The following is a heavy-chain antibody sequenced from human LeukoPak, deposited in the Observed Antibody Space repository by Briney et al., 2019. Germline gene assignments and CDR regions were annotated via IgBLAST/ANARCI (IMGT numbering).Heavy chain of an antibody. D-gene: IGHD3-10*01. CDR3: AREVMVRGVITKYYFDY. CDR1: GYTFTSYY. V-gene: IGHV1-46*01. J-gene: IGHJ4*02. Sequence: ASVKVSCKASGYTFTSYYMHWVRQAPGQGLEWMGIINPSGGSTNYAQKFQGRVTMTRDTSTSTVYMELSSLTSEDTAVYYCAREVMVRGVITKYYFDYWGQGTLVTVSS. CDR2: INPSGGST.